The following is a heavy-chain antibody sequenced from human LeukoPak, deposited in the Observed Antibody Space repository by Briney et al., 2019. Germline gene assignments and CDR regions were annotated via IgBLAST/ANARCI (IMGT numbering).Heavy chain of an antibody. J-gene: IGHJ4*02. CDR3: ATERRGSSWYDGKEAFDY. V-gene: IGHV3-7*01. D-gene: IGHD6-13*01. CDR1: GLTFSNYW. Sequence: GGSLRLSCTASGLTFSNYWMSWVRRAPGKGLEWVANIKHDGGEKYYVDSVKGRFTISRDNSRNSLYLQMNSLRGEDTAVYYCATERRGSSWYDGKEAFDYWGQGTLVTVSS. CDR2: IKHDGGEK.